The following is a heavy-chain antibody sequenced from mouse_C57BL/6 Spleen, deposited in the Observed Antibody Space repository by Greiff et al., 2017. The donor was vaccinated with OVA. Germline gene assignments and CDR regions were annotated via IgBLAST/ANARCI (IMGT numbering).Heavy chain of an antibody. Sequence: EVQLQQSGTVLARPGASVKMSCKTSGYTFTSYWMHWVKQRPGQGLEWIGAIYPGNSDTSYNQKFKGKAKLTAVTSASTAYMELSSLTNEDSAVYYCTNSYYYGSSFFDYWGKGTTLTVSS. CDR1: GYTFTSYW. CDR3: TNSYYYGSSFFDY. V-gene: IGHV1-5*01. CDR2: IYPGNSDT. J-gene: IGHJ2*01. D-gene: IGHD1-1*01.